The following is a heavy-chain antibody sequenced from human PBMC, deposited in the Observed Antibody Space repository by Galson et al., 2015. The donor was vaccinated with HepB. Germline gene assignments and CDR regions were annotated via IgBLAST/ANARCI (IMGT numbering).Heavy chain of an antibody. CDR2: INAGNGNT. CDR1: GYTFTSYA. V-gene: IGHV1-3*01. J-gene: IGHJ6*03. Sequence: SVKVSCKASGYTFTSYAMHWVRQAPGQRLEWMGWINAGNGNTKYSQKFQGRVTMTRDTSTSTVYMELSSLRSEDTAVYYCARDGGYYYGSGTSPGSYYYYMDVWGKGTPVTVSS. CDR3: ARDGGYYYGSGTSPGSYYYYMDV. D-gene: IGHD3-10*01.